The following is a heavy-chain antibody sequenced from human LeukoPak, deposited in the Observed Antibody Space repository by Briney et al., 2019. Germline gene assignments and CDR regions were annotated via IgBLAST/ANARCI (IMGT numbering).Heavy chain of an antibody. CDR3: ARDQYSSGWYTWFDP. Sequence: GGSRRLSCAASGFTFDDYGTSWVRQAPGKGLEWVSGINWNGGSTGYADSVKGRFTISRDNAKNSLYLQMNSLRAEDTALYHCARDQYSSGWYTWFDPWGQGTLVTVSS. CDR1: GFTFDDYG. V-gene: IGHV3-20*01. J-gene: IGHJ5*02. D-gene: IGHD6-19*01. CDR2: INWNGGST.